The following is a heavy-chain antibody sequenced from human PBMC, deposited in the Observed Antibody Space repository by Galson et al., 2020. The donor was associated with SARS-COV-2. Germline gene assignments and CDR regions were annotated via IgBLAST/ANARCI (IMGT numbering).Heavy chain of an antibody. D-gene: IGHD3-9*01. CDR3: ARDSEYYDILTGYFRSTFYYYYGMDV. Sequence: GESLKISCAASGFTFSSYGMHWVHQAPGKGLEWVAVISYDGSNKYYADSVKGRFTISRDNSKNTLYLQMNSLRAEDTAVYYCARDSEYYDILTGYFRSTFYYYYGMDVWGQGTTVTVSS. CDR2: ISYDGSNK. J-gene: IGHJ6*02. CDR1: GFTFSSYG. V-gene: IGHV3-30*03.